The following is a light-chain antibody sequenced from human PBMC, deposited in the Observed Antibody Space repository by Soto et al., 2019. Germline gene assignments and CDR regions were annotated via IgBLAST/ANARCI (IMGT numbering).Light chain of an antibody. CDR1: GSDVGGYDY. CDR3: NSYTGSDDAVV. CDR2: EVT. J-gene: IGLJ2*01. Sequence: QSALTQPPSASGSPGQSVTISCTGTGSDVGGYDYVSWYQQHPGKAPKLMIYEVTQRPSGVPDRFSGAKSGNTDSLTVSGLQAEDEADYYCNSYTGSDDAVVFGGGTKVTVL. V-gene: IGLV2-8*01.